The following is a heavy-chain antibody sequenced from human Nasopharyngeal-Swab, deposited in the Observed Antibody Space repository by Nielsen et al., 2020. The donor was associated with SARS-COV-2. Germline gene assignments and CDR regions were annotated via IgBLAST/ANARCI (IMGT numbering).Heavy chain of an antibody. CDR1: GFTFSSYA. CDR2: ISYDGSNK. J-gene: IGHJ6*02. Sequence: GESLKISCAASGFTFSSYAMHWVRQAPGKGLEWVAVISYDGSNKYYADSVKGRFTISRDNSKNTVYLQMNSLRAEDTAVYYCARALWGSYYYGMDVWGQGTTVTVS. V-gene: IGHV3-30*04. CDR3: ARALWGSYYYGMDV. D-gene: IGHD7-27*01.